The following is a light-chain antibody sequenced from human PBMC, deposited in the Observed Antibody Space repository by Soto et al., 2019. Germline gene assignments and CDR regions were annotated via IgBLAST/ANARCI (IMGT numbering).Light chain of an antibody. CDR1: SGHSSYA. V-gene: IGLV4-69*01. CDR3: QTWGTGIWV. J-gene: IGLJ3*02. Sequence: QPVLTQSPSASASLGASVKLTCTLSSGHSSYAIAWHQQQPEKGPRYLMKLNSVGSHSKGDGIPDRFSGSSSGAERYLTISSLQSEDEADYFCQTWGTGIWVFGGGTKVTVL. CDR2: LNSVGSH.